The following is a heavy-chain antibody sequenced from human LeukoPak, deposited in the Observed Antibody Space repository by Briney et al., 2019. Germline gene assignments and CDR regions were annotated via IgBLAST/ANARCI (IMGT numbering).Heavy chain of an antibody. D-gene: IGHD3-10*01. J-gene: IGHJ4*02. CDR2: IFSGGTT. CDR1: GFTVSSNY. Sequence: PGGSLRLSCAASGFTVSSNYMSWVRQAPGKGLEWVSVIFSGGTTYYADSVKGRFTISRDNSKNTLYLQMNSLRAEDTAVYYCANDYRSGSFHDCWGQGTLVTASS. CDR3: ANDYRSGSFHDC. V-gene: IGHV3-53*01.